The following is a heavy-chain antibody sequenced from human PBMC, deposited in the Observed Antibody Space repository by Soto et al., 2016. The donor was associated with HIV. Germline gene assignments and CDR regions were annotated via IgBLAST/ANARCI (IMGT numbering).Heavy chain of an antibody. V-gene: IGHV1-69*13. CDR1: GGTFSNYA. CDR2: FGTA. J-gene: IGHJ4*02. D-gene: IGHD3-10*01. Sequence: QVQLVQSGAEVKKPGSSVKVSCKASGGTFSNYAIFGTANYAQKFQGGVAITADESTSTAYMELSSLRSEDTAVYYCARGGSGSYYPPDFDYWGQGTLVTVSS. CDR3: ARGGSGSYYPPDFDY.